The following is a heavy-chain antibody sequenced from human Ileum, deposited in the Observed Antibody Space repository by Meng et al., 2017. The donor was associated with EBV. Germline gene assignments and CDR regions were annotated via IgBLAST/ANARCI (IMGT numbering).Heavy chain of an antibody. D-gene: IGHD3-22*01. Sequence: QVDVAGSGPGRGKPADTRSLPCAGSGYSRSSTNWWGWIRQPPGKGLEWIGYIYYSGSTSYNPSLKSRVTMSVDTSKNQFSLNLNSVTVVDTAVYYCARNVPGTSAYYDWGQGTLVTVSS. CDR3: ARNVPGTSAYYD. J-gene: IGHJ4*02. CDR2: IYYSGST. V-gene: IGHV4-28*01. CDR1: GYSRSSTNW.